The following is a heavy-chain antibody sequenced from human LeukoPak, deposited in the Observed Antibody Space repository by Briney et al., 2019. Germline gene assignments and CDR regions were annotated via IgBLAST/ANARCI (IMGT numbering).Heavy chain of an antibody. CDR3: ARDRGLVYCSGGSCFYAFDI. J-gene: IGHJ3*02. CDR1: GGSISSGSYY. Sequence: PSQTLSLTCTVSGGSISSGSYYWSWIRQPAGKGLEWIGRIYTSGSTNYNPSLKSRVTISVATSKTQFYLKLSSVTAADTAVYYCARDRGLVYCSGGSCFYAFDIWGQGTMVTVSS. D-gene: IGHD2-15*01. V-gene: IGHV4-61*02. CDR2: IYTSGST.